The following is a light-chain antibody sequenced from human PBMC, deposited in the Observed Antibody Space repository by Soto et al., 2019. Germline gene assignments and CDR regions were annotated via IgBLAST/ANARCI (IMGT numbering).Light chain of an antibody. CDR1: QSISSY. CDR2: AAS. J-gene: IGKJ1*01. V-gene: IGKV1-39*01. Sequence: DIQMTQSPSSLSASVGDRVTITCRASQSISSYLNWYQQKPGKAPKLLIYAASSLQSGVPSRFSGSGSGTDFTFTICSLQPEDFATYYCQQSYSTPWTFGQGTKVDIK. CDR3: QQSYSTPWT.